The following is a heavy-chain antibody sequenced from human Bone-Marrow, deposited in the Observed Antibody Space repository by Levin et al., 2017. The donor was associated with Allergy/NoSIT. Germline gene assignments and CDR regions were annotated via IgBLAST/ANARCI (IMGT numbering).Heavy chain of an antibody. CDR2: IDTADDT. CDR1: GFTFFSYD. D-gene: IGHD2-21*01. CDR3: ARGHAAYDGFDF. J-gene: IGHJ3*01. Sequence: GGSLRLSCAASGFTFFSYDMHWVRQAPGKGLEWVSGIDTADDTYYAGSVEGRFTISRENAENSLSLQMGSLTAGDTAVYYCARGHAAYDGFDFWGQGTMVTVSS. V-gene: IGHV3-13*01.